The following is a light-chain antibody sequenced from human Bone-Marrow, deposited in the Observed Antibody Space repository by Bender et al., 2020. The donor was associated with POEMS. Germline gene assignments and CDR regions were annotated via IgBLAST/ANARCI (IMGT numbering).Light chain of an antibody. CDR1: VLANHY. V-gene: IGLV3-25*03. J-gene: IGLJ1*01. CDR2: KDN. CDR3: QSEDSSGSPPYV. Sequence: SHELTQPPSVSVSPGQTARITCSGDVLANHYSYWYQQKPGQAPVVVIYKDNERPSGIPERFSGSSSGTIVTLTISGVQAEDEADYYCQSEDSSGSPPYVFGPGTKVTVL.